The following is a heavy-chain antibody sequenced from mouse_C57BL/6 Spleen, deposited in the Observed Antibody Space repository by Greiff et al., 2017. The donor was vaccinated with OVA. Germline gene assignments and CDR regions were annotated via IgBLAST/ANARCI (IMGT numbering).Heavy chain of an antibody. CDR1: GYAFSSSW. CDR3: ARGTVTTDNYAMDY. Sequence: QVQLQQSGPELVKPGASVKISCKASGYAFSSSWMNWVKQRPGKGLEWIGRIYPGDGDTNYNGKFKGKATLTADKSSSTAYMQLSSLTSEDSAVYFCARGTVTTDNYAMDYWGQGTSVTVSS. J-gene: IGHJ4*01. V-gene: IGHV1-82*01. D-gene: IGHD2-2*01. CDR2: IYPGDGDT.